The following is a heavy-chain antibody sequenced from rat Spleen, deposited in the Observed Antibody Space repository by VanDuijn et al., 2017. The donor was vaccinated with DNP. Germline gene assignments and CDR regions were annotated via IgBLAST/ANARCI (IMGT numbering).Heavy chain of an antibody. CDR2: ISYDGGST. V-gene: IGHV5-20*01. CDR3: TTDFERGY. J-gene: IGHJ2*01. Sequence: EVQLVESGGGLVQPGRSLKLSCAASGFTFSDYYMAWVRQAPTKGLEWVAYISYDGGSTSYGDSVKGRFTISRDNARSTLYLQMDSLRSEDTATYYCTTDFERGYWGQGVMVTVSS. CDR1: GFTFSDYY. D-gene: IGHD1-11*01.